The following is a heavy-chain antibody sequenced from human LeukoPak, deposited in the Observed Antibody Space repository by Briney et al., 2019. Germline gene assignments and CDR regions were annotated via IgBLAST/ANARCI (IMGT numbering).Heavy chain of an antibody. Sequence: ASVKVSCKVSGYTLTELSMHWVRQAPGKGLEWMGGFDPEDGETIYAQKFQGRLTMTEDTSTDTAYMELSSLRSEDTAVYYCATGGPGIAAAGDPIDYWGQGTLVTVSS. CDR1: GYTLTELS. CDR2: FDPEDGET. V-gene: IGHV1-24*01. D-gene: IGHD6-13*01. J-gene: IGHJ4*02. CDR3: ATGGPGIAAAGDPIDY.